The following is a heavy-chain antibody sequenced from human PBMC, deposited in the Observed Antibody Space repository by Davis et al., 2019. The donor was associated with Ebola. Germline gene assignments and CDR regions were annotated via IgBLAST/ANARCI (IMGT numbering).Heavy chain of an antibody. CDR1: GGSISSSSYY. Sequence: SETLSLTCTVSGGSISSSSYYWGWIRQPPGKGLEWIGSIYYSGSTYYNPSLKSRVTISVDTSKNQFSLNLSSVTAADTAVYYCARAGGFYYSGMDVWGQGTTVTVSS. CDR2: IYYSGST. D-gene: IGHD4-23*01. J-gene: IGHJ6*02. CDR3: ARAGGFYYSGMDV. V-gene: IGHV4-39*01.